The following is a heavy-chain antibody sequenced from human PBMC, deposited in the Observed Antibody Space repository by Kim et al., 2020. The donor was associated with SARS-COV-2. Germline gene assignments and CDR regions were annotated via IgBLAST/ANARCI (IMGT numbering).Heavy chain of an antibody. Sequence: SETLSLTCTVSGGSISSSSYYWGWIRQPPGKGLEWIGSIYYSGSTYYNPSLKSRVTISVDTSKNQFSLKLSSVTAADTAVYYCARDSEGYYGMDVWGQGTTVTVSS. D-gene: IGHD1-26*01. J-gene: IGHJ6*02. CDR3: ARDSEGYYGMDV. CDR2: IYYSGST. V-gene: IGHV4-39*07. CDR1: GGSISSSSYY.